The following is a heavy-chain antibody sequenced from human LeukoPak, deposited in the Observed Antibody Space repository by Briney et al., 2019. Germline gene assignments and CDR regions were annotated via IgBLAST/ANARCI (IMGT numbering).Heavy chain of an antibody. V-gene: IGHV3-23*01. Sequence: GGSLRLSXAASGFTFSSYAMSWVRQAPGKGLEWVSAISGSGGSTYYADSVKGRFTISRDNSKNTLYLQMNSLRAEDTAVYYCANPEGYYYDSSGYHTPVVDYWGQGTLVTVSS. CDR3: ANPEGYYYDSSGYHTPVVDY. CDR1: GFTFSSYA. J-gene: IGHJ4*02. CDR2: ISGSGGST. D-gene: IGHD3-22*01.